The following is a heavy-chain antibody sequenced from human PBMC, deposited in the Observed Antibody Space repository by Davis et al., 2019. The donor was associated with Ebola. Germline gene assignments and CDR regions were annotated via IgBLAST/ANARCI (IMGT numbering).Heavy chain of an antibody. Sequence: ASVKVSCKTSGYIFTGYYMHWVRQAPGQGLEWMGWINPNTDDRGYVQKFQDRVTMTRDTSINTVYMQLSRVTSDDTAVYFCARESGYCSSTSCSKQSFDYWGQGTLVTVSS. CDR3: ARESGYCSSTSCSKQSFDY. CDR2: INPNTDDR. V-gene: IGHV1-2*02. CDR1: GYIFTGYY. D-gene: IGHD2-2*01. J-gene: IGHJ4*02.